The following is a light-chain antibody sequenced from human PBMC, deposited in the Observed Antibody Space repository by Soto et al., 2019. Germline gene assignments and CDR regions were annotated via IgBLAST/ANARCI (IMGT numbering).Light chain of an antibody. CDR1: SSNIGADYD. V-gene: IGLV1-40*01. CDR3: QSYDSSLSGSMV. CDR2: GNT. J-gene: IGLJ2*01. Sequence: QSVLTQPPSVSGAPGQRVTISCTGISSNIGADYDVHWYQQLPGTAPKLLIYGNTNRPSGVPDRFSGSKSGTSASLAITGLQAEDEADYYCQSYDSSLSGSMVFGGGTKLTVL.